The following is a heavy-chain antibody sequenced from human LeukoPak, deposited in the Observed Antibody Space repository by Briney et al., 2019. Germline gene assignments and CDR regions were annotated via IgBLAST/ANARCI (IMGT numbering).Heavy chain of an antibody. CDR2: IIPIFGTA. Sequence: SVKVSCKASGGTYSSYAISWVRQAPGQGLEWMGRIIPIFGTANYAQKFQGRVTITTDESTSTAYMELSSLRSEDTDVYYCASAILDGYNDMYFDYWGQGTLVTVSS. CDR1: GGTYSSYA. CDR3: ASAILDGYNDMYFDY. J-gene: IGHJ4*02. D-gene: IGHD5-24*01. V-gene: IGHV1-69*05.